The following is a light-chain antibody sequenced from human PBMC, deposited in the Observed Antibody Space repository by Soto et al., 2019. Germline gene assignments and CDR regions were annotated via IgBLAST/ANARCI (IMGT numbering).Light chain of an antibody. V-gene: IGLV2-14*01. CDR2: DVT. J-gene: IGLJ3*02. Sequence: QSALTQPASVSGSPGQSITISCTGTISDVGGYNYVSWYQQHPGKAPKLMIYDVTNRPSGVSNRFSGSKSGNTASLTISGLQAEDEADYYCSSYTSSSTPLVFGGGTKVTVL. CDR1: ISDVGGYNY. CDR3: SSYTSSSTPLV.